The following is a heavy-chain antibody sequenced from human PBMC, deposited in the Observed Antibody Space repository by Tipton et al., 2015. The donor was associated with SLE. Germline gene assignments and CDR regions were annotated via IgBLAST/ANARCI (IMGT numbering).Heavy chain of an antibody. CDR3: AREHFYESSGYYFGFYYFDY. CDR2: TSTFNGKT. V-gene: IGHV1-18*01. Sequence: QLVQSGAEVKKPGASVKVSCKASGYTFTTYGVSWVRQAPGQGLEWMGWTSTFNGKTNYSQNFQGRVTMTTDTSTSTAYMELRSLRSDDTAVYYCAREHFYESSGYYFGFYYFDYWGPGTLVTVSS. CDR1: GYTFTTYG. D-gene: IGHD3-22*01. J-gene: IGHJ4*02.